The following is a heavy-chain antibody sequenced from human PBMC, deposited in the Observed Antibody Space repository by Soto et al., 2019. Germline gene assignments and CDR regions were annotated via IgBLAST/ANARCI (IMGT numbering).Heavy chain of an antibody. D-gene: IGHD2-8*01. CDR3: ATNKVNYPDCTNGVCERGYYYYGMDV. V-gene: IGHV1-24*01. CDR2: FDPEDGET. CDR1: GYTLTELS. J-gene: IGHJ6*02. Sequence: GASVKVSCKVSGYTLTELSMHWVRQAPGKGLEWMGGFDPEDGETIYAQKFQGRVTMTEDTSTDTAYMELSSLRSEDTAVYYCATNKVNYPDCTNGVCERGYYYYGMDVWGQGTTVTVSS.